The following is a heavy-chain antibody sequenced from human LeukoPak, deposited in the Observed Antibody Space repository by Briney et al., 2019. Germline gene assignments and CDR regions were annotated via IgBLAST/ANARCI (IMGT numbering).Heavy chain of an antibody. CDR3: AREGPMLNYFDY. Sequence: SETLSLTCTVSGGSISSYYWSWIQQPPGKGLEWIGYIYYSGSTNYNPSLKSRVTISVDTSKNQFSLKLSSVTAADTAVYYCAREGPMLNYFDYWGQGTLVTVSS. J-gene: IGHJ4*02. D-gene: IGHD3-10*02. CDR1: GGSISSYY. CDR2: IYYSGST. V-gene: IGHV4-59*12.